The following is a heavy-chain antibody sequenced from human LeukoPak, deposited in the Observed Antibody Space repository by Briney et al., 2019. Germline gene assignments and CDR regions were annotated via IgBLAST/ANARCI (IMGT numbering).Heavy chain of an antibody. V-gene: IGHV4-34*01. Sequence: PSETLSLTCAVYGGSFSGYYWSWIRQPPGKGLEWIGEINHSGSTNYNPSLKSRVTISVDTSKNQFSPKLSSVTAADTAVYYCARSRRITMVRGVITLSTERGKNWFDPWGQGTLVTVSS. D-gene: IGHD3-10*01. CDR2: INHSGST. CDR3: ARSRRITMVRGVITLSTERGKNWFDP. J-gene: IGHJ5*02. CDR1: GGSFSGYY.